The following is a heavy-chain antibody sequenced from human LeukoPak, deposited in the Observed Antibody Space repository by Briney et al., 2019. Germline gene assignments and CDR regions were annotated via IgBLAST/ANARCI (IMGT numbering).Heavy chain of an antibody. J-gene: IGHJ4*02. CDR3: ARQAGSGSYYNVRLDY. Sequence: AASVKVSCKASGGTFSSYAISWVRQAPGQGLEWMGRIIPILGIANYAQKFQGRVTITADKSTSTAYMELSSLRSEDTAVYYCARQAGSGSYYNVRLDYWGQGTLVTVSS. D-gene: IGHD3-10*01. CDR2: IIPILGIA. CDR1: GGTFSSYA. V-gene: IGHV1-69*04.